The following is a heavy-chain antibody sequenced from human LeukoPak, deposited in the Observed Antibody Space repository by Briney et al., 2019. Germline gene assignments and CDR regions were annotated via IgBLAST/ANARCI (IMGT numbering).Heavy chain of an antibody. J-gene: IGHJ4*02. D-gene: IGHD1-20*01. CDR1: GFTFSSYA. CDR3: AKALIIGTGGFFDS. V-gene: IGHV3-23*01. Sequence: GGSLRLSCAASGFTFSSYATSWVRQALGKGLEWVSAISGSGGSTYYADSVKGRFTISRDNSKNTLYLQMNSLRPEDTAVYYCAKALIIGTGGFFDSWGQGTLVTVSS. CDR2: ISGSGGST.